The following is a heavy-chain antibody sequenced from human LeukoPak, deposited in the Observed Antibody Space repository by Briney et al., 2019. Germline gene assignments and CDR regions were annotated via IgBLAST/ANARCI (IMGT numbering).Heavy chain of an antibody. Sequence: GGSLRLSCTACGFSFGSAWMRCVREVPGEGLEWLGRMKRNVDGATTDYAEPVEGRFTISRDDSMNTLELGMRSLKADDKASYYCTTAFLVFWFRDLKGGAYWGQGTLATVSS. CDR2: MKRNVDGATT. V-gene: IGHV3-15*05. CDR3: TTAFLVFWFRDLKGGAY. CDR1: GFSFGSAW. D-gene: IGHD3-10*01. J-gene: IGHJ1*01.